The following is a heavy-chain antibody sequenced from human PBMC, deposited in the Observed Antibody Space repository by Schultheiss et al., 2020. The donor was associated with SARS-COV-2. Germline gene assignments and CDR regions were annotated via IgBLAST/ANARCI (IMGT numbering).Heavy chain of an antibody. J-gene: IGHJ3*02. D-gene: IGHD6-19*01. Sequence: SGPTLVKPTQTLTLTCTFSGFSLSTSGMCVSWIRQPPGKALEWLARIDWDDDKYYSTSLKTRLTISKDTSKNQVVLTMTNMDPVDTATYYCAHSGSYSSGWYENAFDIWGQGTMVTVSS. CDR2: IDWDDDK. CDR3: AHSGSYSSGWYENAFDI. CDR1: GFSLSTSGMC. V-gene: IGHV2-70*12.